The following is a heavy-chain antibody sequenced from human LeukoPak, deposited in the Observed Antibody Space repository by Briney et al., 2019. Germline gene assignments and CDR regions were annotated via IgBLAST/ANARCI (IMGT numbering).Heavy chain of an antibody. Sequence: SETLSLTCTVSGGSISSGSYFWSWIRQPAGKGLEWIGRIYTSGSTNHNPSLKSRVTISVDTSKNQFSLKLSSVTAADTAVYCCARGPREKLWTRMFDYWGQGTLVTVSS. CDR2: IYTSGST. CDR1: GGSISSGSYF. J-gene: IGHJ4*02. V-gene: IGHV4-61*02. D-gene: IGHD3-10*01. CDR3: ARGPREKLWTRMFDY.